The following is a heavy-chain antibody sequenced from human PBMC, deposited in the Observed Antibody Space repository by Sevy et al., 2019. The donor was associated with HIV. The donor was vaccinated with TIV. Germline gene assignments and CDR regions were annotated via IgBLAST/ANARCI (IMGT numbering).Heavy chain of an antibody. D-gene: IGHD3-22*01. CDR3: VGGNDREY. J-gene: IGHJ4*02. V-gene: IGHV3-21*01. CDR2: IGRTGSDM. CDR1: GFTFGTYT. Sequence: GGSLRLSCAASGFTFGTYTMNWVRQAPGKGLEWLSSIGRTGSDMYYGDSLRGRFTISRDNARDSVFLQMNSLRVEDMGVYYCVGGNDREYWGRGTLVTVSS.